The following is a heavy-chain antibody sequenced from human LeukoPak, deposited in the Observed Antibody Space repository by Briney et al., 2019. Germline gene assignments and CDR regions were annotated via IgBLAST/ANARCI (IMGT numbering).Heavy chain of an antibody. CDR1: GGSISSGDYY. CDR2: ISYSGST. CDR3: ARSGVVTKGSGDY. Sequence: PSQTLSLTCTVSGGSISSGDYYWSWIRQPPGTGLEWIGYISYSGSTYYNPSLKSRVTISVDTSKNQFSLKLSSVTAADTAVYYCARSGVVTKGSGDYWGQGTLVTVSS. D-gene: IGHD3-3*01. J-gene: IGHJ4*02. V-gene: IGHV4-30-4*01.